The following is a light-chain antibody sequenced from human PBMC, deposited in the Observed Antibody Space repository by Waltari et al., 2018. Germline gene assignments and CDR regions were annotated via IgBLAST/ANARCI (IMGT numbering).Light chain of an antibody. CDR2: DVN. V-gene: IGLV2-14*01. CDR3: CSYTSIGTYI. Sequence: QSALAQPASVSGSPGRSITISCTGTSSDVGGHNHVSWYQQHPGKAPRTMIYDVNNRPTGGSSRFYGSKSGNTASLAISGLQAEDGADYYCCSYTSIGTYIFGTGTQVTVL. J-gene: IGLJ1*01. CDR1: SSDVGGHNH.